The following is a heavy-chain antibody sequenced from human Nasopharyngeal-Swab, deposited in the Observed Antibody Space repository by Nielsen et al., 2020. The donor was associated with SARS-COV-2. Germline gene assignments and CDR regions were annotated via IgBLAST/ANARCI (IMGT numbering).Heavy chain of an antibody. J-gene: IGHJ4*02. V-gene: IGHV4-30-2*01. CDR2: IYHSGST. CDR3: ARVSPGSSWYPYYFDY. D-gene: IGHD6-13*01. CDR1: GGSISSGGYS. Sequence: SETLSLTCAVSGGSISSGGYSWSWIRQPPGKGLEWIGEIYHSGSTNYNPSLKSRVTISVDKSKNQFSLKLSSVTAADTAVYYCARVSPGSSWYPYYFDYWSQGTLVTVSS.